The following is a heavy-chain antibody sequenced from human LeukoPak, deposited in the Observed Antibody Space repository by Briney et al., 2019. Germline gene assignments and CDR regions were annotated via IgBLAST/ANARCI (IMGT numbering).Heavy chain of an antibody. CDR2: IYYSGST. CDR1: GGSISSYY. J-gene: IGHJ4*02. CDR3: ARGPYVWGSYRSSRLDY. D-gene: IGHD3-16*02. V-gene: IGHV4-59*12. Sequence: PSETLSLTCTVPGGSISSYYWSWIRQPPGKGLEWIGYIYYSGSTNYNPSLKSRVTISVDTSKNQFSLKLSSVTAADTVVYYCARGPYVWGSYRSSRLDYWGQGTLVTVSS.